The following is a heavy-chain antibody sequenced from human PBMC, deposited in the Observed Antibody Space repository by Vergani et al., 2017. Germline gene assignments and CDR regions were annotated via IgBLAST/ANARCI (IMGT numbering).Heavy chain of an antibody. Sequence: QVQLQQSGPGLVKPSQTLSLTCAISGDSVSSNSAAWNWIRQSPSRGLEWLGRTYYRSKWYNDYAVSVKSRITINPDTSKNQFTLQLNSVTPADTAVYYCARDLAAAGTDFAFLAYYGMDVWGQGTTVTVSS. D-gene: IGHD6-13*01. CDR2: TYYRSKWYN. CDR3: ARDLAAAGTDFAFLAYYGMDV. J-gene: IGHJ6*02. V-gene: IGHV6-1*01. CDR1: GDSVSSNSAA.